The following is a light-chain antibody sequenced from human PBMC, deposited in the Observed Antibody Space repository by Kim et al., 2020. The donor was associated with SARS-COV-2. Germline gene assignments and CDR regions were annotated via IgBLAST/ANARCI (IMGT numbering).Light chain of an antibody. CDR1: QSVSSY. CDR2: DAY. Sequence: VSPGERATRSCRASQSVSSYLAWYQQKPGQAPRLIIYDAYNRATGIPARFSGSGSGTDFTLTISSLEPEDFAVYYCQQRSNWPITFGQGTRLEIK. CDR3: QQRSNWPIT. J-gene: IGKJ5*01. V-gene: IGKV3-11*01.